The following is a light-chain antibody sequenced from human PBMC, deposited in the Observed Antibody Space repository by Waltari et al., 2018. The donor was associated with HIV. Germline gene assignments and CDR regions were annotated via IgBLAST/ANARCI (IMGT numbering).Light chain of an antibody. CDR3: GAWDTRLTVEV. J-gene: IGLJ2*01. Sequence: QSVVTQPHSVSAATGQKVTISCSGSSSNIGGSNVSWYQHLPGTAHKLLIYDNYTRPSGFPDRFSGSKSGTSATLGITGLQTEDEADYYCGAWDTRLTVEVVGGGTRLTVL. V-gene: IGLV1-51*01. CDR2: DNY. CDR1: SSNIGGSN.